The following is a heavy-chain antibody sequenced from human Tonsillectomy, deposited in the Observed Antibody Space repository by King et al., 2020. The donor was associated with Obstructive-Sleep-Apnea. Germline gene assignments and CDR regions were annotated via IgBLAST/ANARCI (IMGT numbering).Heavy chain of an antibody. J-gene: IGHJ4*02. V-gene: IGHV3-64D*09. D-gene: IGHD1-26*01. Sequence: VQLVESGGDLVQPGGSLRLSCSASGFIFSSYAMHWVRQAPGKGLEYVSAISSNGGSTYYADSVKGRFTISRDNFKNTLYLQMSSLRAEDTAVYYCVKPVQGSYSYYFDYWGQGTLVTVSS. CDR2: ISSNGGST. CDR1: GFIFSSYA. CDR3: VKPVQGSYSYYFDY.